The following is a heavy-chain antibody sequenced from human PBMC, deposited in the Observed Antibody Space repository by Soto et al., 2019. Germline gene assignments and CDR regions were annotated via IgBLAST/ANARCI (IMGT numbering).Heavy chain of an antibody. CDR1: GSSLATYW. D-gene: IGHD2-15*01. V-gene: IGHV5-10-1*01. J-gene: IGHJ6*02. CDR3: ARLGDCSGGSCFSRYYYHGMDV. Sequence: GASLKISCKCSGSSLATYWITWVRQMPGKGLEWMGRIDPSDSYINYSPSFQGRVTISADKSLKTAYLQWSSLEASDTAMYYCARLGDCSGGSCFSRYYYHGMDVWGQGTTVTVSS. CDR2: IDPSDSYI.